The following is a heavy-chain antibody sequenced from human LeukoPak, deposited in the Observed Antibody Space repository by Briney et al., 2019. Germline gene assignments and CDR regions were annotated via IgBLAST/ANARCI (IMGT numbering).Heavy chain of an antibody. D-gene: IGHD6-13*01. CDR1: GGSISSHSYF. CDR3: ARHTFSSSWSYHFDY. V-gene: IGHV4-39*01. Sequence: SETLSLTYTVSGGSISSHSYFWGWIRQPPGKGLEWIGSVYYSASTHYNPSLNSRVTISVDTSKNQLSLKVTSMTAVETGVYYCARHTFSSSWSYHFDYWGQGTMVNVSS. CDR2: VYYSAST. J-gene: IGHJ4*02.